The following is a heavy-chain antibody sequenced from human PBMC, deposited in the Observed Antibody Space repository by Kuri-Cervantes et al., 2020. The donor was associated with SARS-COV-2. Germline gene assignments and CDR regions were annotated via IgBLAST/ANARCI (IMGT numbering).Heavy chain of an antibody. Sequence: GSLRLSCAVYGGSFSGYYWSWIRQPPGKGLEWIGEINHSGSTNYNPSLKSRVTISVDTSKNQFSLKLSSVTAADTAVYYCARGSPGYWGQGTLVTVSS. V-gene: IGHV4-34*01. CDR2: INHSGST. CDR1: GGSFSGYY. CDR3: ARGSPGY. J-gene: IGHJ4*02.